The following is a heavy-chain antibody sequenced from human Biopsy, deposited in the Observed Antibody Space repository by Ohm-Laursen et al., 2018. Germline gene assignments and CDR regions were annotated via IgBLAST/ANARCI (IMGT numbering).Heavy chain of an antibody. CDR3: ARDLGNLRGVMFYLDS. D-gene: IGHD3-16*01. V-gene: IGHV3-33*01. Sequence: SLRLSCSASGFTFSSYGMHWVRQAPGKGLEWVAVVWYDGINKFYADSVEGRFTISRDNFKNTVYLEMNSLRPEDTAVYYCARDLGNLRGVMFYLDSWGQGTLVSVSS. J-gene: IGHJ4*02. CDR2: VWYDGINK. CDR1: GFTFSSYG.